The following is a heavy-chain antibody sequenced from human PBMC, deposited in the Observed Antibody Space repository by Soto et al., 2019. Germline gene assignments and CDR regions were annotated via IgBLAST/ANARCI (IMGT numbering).Heavy chain of an antibody. D-gene: IGHD1-1*01. CDR2: IWFDGSNK. Sequence: QVPLVESGGGVVQPGTSLRLSCAASGFTFSDYGMHWVRQAPGKGLEWVAVIWFDGSNKYYADSVKGRFTISRDNSNNTGDLQMDRLRADDTAVYYCARRMSTLTTAWFYHAMDVWGQGTTVTVSS. CDR3: ARRMSTLTTAWFYHAMDV. J-gene: IGHJ6*02. V-gene: IGHV3-33*01. CDR1: GFTFSDYG.